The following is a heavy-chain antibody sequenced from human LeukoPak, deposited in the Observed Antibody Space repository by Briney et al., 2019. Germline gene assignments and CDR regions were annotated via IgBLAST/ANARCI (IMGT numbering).Heavy chain of an antibody. V-gene: IGHV3-23*01. CDR2: ISGSGGST. D-gene: IGHD2/OR15-2a*01. CDR1: GFTFSSYA. CDR3: AKDLNRGYYYYYYMDV. Sequence: SGGSLRLSCAASGFTFSSYAMSWVRQAPGKGLEWVSAISGSGGSTYYADSVKGRFTISRDNSKNTLYLQMNSLRAEDTAVYYCAKDLNRGYYYYYYMDVWGKGTTVTVSS. J-gene: IGHJ6*03.